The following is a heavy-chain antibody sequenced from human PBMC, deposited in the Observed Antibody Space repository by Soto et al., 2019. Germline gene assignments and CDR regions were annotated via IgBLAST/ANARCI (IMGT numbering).Heavy chain of an antibody. CDR3: ARDPPGITMVRGPYA. CDR1: GFTFSSYS. D-gene: IGHD3-10*01. V-gene: IGHV3-7*01. CDR2: IKQDGSEK. Sequence: GGSLRLSCAASGFTFSSYSMSWVRQAPGKGLEWVANIKQDGSEKYYVDSVKGRFTISRDNAKNSLYLQMNSLRAEDTAVYYCARDPPGITMVRGPYAWGQGTLVTVSS. J-gene: IGHJ5*02.